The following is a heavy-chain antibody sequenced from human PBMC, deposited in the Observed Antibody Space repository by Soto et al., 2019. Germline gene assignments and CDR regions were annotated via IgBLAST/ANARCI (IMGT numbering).Heavy chain of an antibody. CDR2: IYPGDSDT. CDR1: GYSFTSYW. D-gene: IGHD1-26*01. J-gene: IGHJ4*02. V-gene: IGHV5-51*01. CDR3: ARHFTARHSGSYLAY. Sequence: GESLKISCKGSGYSFTSYWIGWVRQMPGKGLEWMGIIYPGDSDTRYSPSFQGQVTISADKSISTAYLQWSSLKASDTAMYYCARHFTARHSGSYLAYWGQGTLVTVSS.